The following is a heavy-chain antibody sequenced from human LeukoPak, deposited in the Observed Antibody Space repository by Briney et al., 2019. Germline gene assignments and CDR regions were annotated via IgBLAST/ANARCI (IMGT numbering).Heavy chain of an antibody. CDR2: ISYDGSNK. Sequence: GRSLRLSCAASGFTFSNYPMHWVRQAPGKGLEWVAVISYDGSNKYYADSVKGRFTVSRDNSKNTLYLQMNSLRAADTAVYYCARSTDIVMVPSRFDPWGQGTLVTVSS. CDR3: ARSTDIVMVPSRFDP. J-gene: IGHJ5*02. D-gene: IGHD2-2*01. CDR1: GFTFSNYP. V-gene: IGHV3-30*04.